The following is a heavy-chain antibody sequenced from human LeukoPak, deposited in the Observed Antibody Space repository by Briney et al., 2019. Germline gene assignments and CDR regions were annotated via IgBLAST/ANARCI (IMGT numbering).Heavy chain of an antibody. Sequence: HGESLKISCKGSGYSFTSYWIGWVRQMPGKGLEWMGIIYPGDSDTRYSPSFQGQVTISADKSISTAYLQWSSLKASDTAMYYCARQAGYCSSTSCQNWFDPWGQGTLVTVSS. CDR1: GYSFTSYW. V-gene: IGHV5-51*01. J-gene: IGHJ5*02. D-gene: IGHD2-2*01. CDR2: IYPGDSDT. CDR3: ARQAGYCSSTSCQNWFDP.